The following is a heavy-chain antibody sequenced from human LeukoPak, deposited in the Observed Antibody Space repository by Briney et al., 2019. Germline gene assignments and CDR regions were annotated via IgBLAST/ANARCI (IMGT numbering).Heavy chain of an antibody. Sequence: GGSLRLSCAASGFTFSSYGMHWVRQAPGKGLEWVAFIRYDGSNKYYADSVKGRFTISRDNAKNSLYLQMNSLRAEDTAVYYCARDAVGYSSGWSDYWGQGTLVTVSS. CDR1: GFTFSSYG. D-gene: IGHD6-19*01. CDR2: IRYDGSNK. CDR3: ARDAVGYSSGWSDY. V-gene: IGHV3-30*02. J-gene: IGHJ4*02.